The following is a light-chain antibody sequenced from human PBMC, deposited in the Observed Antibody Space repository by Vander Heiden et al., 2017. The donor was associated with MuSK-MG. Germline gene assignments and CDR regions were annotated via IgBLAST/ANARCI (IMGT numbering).Light chain of an antibody. CDR1: QRVSSY. V-gene: IGKV3-11*01. Sequence: ELALTPSPATLSLSPGESATPCCRASQRVSSYLAGCQQKTREAPRRLIFDASNRATGIPARFSGGGSGTDFTLTISSLEPEDFAVYYCQQRSNWPPLTFGGGTKVEIK. J-gene: IGKJ4*01. CDR2: DAS. CDR3: QQRSNWPPLT.